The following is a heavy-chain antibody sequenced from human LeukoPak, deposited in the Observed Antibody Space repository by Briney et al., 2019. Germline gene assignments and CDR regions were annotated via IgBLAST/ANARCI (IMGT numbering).Heavy chain of an antibody. J-gene: IGHJ4*02. Sequence: GASVKVSCKASGYTFTSYDINWVRQATGQGLEWMGWMNPNSGNTGYAQKFQGRVTMTRNTSISTAYMELRSLRSDDTAVYYCARGITRAVVNDYWGQGTLVTVSS. CDR3: ARGITRAVVNDY. CDR1: GYTFTSYD. V-gene: IGHV1-8*01. CDR2: MNPNSGNT. D-gene: IGHD2-15*01.